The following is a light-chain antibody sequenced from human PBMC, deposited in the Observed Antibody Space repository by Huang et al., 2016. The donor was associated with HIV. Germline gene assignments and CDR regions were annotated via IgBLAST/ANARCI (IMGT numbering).Light chain of an antibody. CDR3: LQDYTYPWT. V-gene: IGKV1-6*01. CDR1: QDIGND. Sequence: AIQMTQSPASLSASVGDRVTITFRASQDIGNDLGWYQQRLGKAPKRLVSTASHLQSGVPSRFTRSGSGTHFTLTISGLQPEDFATYYCLQDYTYPWTFGQGIKVEI. CDR2: TAS. J-gene: IGKJ1*01.